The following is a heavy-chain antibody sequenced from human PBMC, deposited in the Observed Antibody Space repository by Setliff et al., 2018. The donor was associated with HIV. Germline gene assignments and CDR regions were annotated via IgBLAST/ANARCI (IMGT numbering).Heavy chain of an antibody. CDR1: GGTLSSYI. CDR2: VDPEDGET. J-gene: IGHJ4*02. V-gene: IGHV1-69-2*01. D-gene: IGHD1-26*01. Sequence: ASVKVSCKSSGGTLSSYITTWVRQAPGEGLEWVGRVDPEDGETRYAMKFQGSVTISADTSTDTTYLSLTSLRSQDTAVYYCATVRIVGATEFDYWGQGTVVTVSS. CDR3: ATVRIVGATEFDY.